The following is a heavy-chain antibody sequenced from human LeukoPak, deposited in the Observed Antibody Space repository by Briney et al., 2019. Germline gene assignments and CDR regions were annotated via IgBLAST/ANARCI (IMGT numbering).Heavy chain of an antibody. CDR2: IYYSGST. Sequence: PSETLSLTCTVSGGSISSYYWSWIRQPPGEGLEWIGYIYYSGSTNYNPSLKSRVTISLDTSKNQFSLKLSSVTAADTAVYYCARSYYYDSSGYYYFDYWGQGTLVTVSS. CDR1: GGSISSYY. D-gene: IGHD3-22*01. V-gene: IGHV4-59*01. CDR3: ARSYYYDSSGYYYFDY. J-gene: IGHJ4*02.